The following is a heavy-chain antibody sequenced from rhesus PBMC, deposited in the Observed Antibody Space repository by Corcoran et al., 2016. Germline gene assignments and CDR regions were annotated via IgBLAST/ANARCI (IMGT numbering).Heavy chain of an antibody. CDR2: INTGGVST. D-gene: IGHD6-31*01. Sequence: EVQLVESGGGLVQPGGSLRLSCTGSGFTFGSYYMYWVRQAPGKGLEWVSAINTGGVSTWYTDSVKGRFTISKENAKNTLYLQMDSLRAEDTAVYYCARDQQRLVPHDAFDFWGQGLRVTVSS. V-gene: IGHV3-8*01. J-gene: IGHJ3*01. CDR1: GFTFGSYY. CDR3: ARDQQRLVPHDAFDF.